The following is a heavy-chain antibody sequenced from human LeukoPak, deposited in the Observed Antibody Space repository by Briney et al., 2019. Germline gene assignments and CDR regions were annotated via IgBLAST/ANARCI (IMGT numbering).Heavy chain of an antibody. CDR1: GGTFSSYT. D-gene: IGHD3-3*01. V-gene: IGHV1-69*02. CDR3: ARAGYDFWNGYEQFVDY. CDR2: IIPILGIA. J-gene: IGHJ4*02. Sequence: GSSVKVSCKASGGTFSSYTISWVRQAPGQGLEWMGRIIPILGIANYAQKFQGRVTITADKSTSTAYMELSSLRSEDTAVYYCARAGYDFWNGYEQFVDYWGQGTLVTVSS.